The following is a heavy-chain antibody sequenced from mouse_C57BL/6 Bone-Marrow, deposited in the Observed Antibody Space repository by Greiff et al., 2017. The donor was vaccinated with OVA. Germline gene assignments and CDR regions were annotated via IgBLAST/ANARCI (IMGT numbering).Heavy chain of an antibody. CDR2: IHPSDSDT. Sequence: QVQLQQPGAELVKPGASVKVSCKASGYTFTSYWMHWVKQRPGQGLEWIGRIHPSDSDTNYTQKFKGKATLTVDKSSHTASMQLSSLTSEDSAVYYCAIGGTRDAYWGQGTLVTVSA. D-gene: IGHD3-3*01. CDR3: AIGGTRDAY. CDR1: GYTFTSYW. V-gene: IGHV1-74*01. J-gene: IGHJ3*01.